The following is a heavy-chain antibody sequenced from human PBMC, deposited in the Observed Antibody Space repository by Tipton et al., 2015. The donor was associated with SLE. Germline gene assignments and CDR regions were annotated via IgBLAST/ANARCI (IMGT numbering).Heavy chain of an antibody. CDR3: AREARADY. Sequence: TLSLTCTVSGDSISSSSYYWGWIRQPPGKGLEWIGSIYYSGSTYYNPSLKSRVTISVDTSKNQFSLKLSSVTAADTAVYYCAREARADYWGQGTLVTVSS. J-gene: IGHJ4*02. V-gene: IGHV4-39*07. CDR2: IYYSGST. CDR1: GDSISSSSYY.